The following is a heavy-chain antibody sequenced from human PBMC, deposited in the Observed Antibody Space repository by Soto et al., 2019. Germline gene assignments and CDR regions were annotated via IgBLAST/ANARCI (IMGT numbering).Heavy chain of an antibody. CDR2: IYVTGAV. D-gene: IGHD5-12*01. CDR3: ANLGLAPINNRGFDP. Sequence: SETLSLTCSVSGAALNSGNYYWSWIRQVPGKGLEWIGHIYVTGAVDYNPSLRDRITISQDTSERQFSLNLRLVTAADTAVYYGANLGLAPINNRGFDPWGKAPWSPSP. J-gene: IGHJ5*01. V-gene: IGHV4-31*03. CDR1: GAALNSGNYY.